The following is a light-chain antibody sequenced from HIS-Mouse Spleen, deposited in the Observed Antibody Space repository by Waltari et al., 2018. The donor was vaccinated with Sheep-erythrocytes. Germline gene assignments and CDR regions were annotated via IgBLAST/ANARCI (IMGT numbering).Light chain of an antibody. CDR3: RSYTSSSTYV. Sequence: QSALTQPASVSGSPGQSITISCTGTSSDVGGYNYVSWYQQHPGKAPKLKIYEVSNRPSGVSNRFPGSKSGTTDCLTISGLQAEDEADYYCRSYTSSSTYVFGTGTKVTVL. J-gene: IGLJ1*01. CDR2: EVS. CDR1: SSDVGGYNY. V-gene: IGLV2-14*01.